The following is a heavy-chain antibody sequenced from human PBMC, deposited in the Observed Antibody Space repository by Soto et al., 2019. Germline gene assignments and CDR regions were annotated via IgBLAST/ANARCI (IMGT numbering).Heavy chain of an antibody. CDR1: GFTFSNYG. CDR3: VKGIGNYWALAY. V-gene: IGHV3-30*18. CDR2: ISYDGSSK. Sequence: QVQLVESGGGVVQPGRSLRLSCAASGFTFSNYGMYWVRQAPGKGLEWVAFISYDGSSKFYADPMKGRHTISRDNSKNTLYLQMTSLRAEDPAVYYCVKGIGNYWALAYWGQGTLVTVSS. J-gene: IGHJ4*02. D-gene: IGHD1-26*01.